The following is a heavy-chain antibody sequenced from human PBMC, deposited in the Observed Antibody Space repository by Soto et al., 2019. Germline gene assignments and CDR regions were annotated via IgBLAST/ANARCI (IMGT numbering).Heavy chain of an antibody. D-gene: IGHD3-3*01. CDR1: GGSFSGYY. Sequence: PSETLSLTCAVYGGSFSGYYWSWIRQPPGKGLEWIGEINHSGSTNYNPSLKSRVTISVDTSKNQFSLKLSSVTAADTAVYYCARGGTVTMYYDFRSGSLVPNWFDPWGQGTLVTVSS. V-gene: IGHV4-34*01. J-gene: IGHJ5*02. CDR2: INHSGST. CDR3: ARGGTVTMYYDFRSGSLVPNWFDP.